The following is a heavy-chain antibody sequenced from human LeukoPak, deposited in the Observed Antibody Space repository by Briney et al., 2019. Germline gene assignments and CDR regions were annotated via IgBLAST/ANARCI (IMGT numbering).Heavy chain of an antibody. D-gene: IGHD3-10*01. CDR1: GGSFSGYY. CDR2: INHSGST. Sequence: SETLSLTCAAYGGSFSGYYWSWIRQPPGKGLEWIGEINHSGSTNYNPSLKSRVTISVDTSKNQFSLKLSSVTAADTAVYYCAKTQVGGSGTKKAAFDYWGQGTLVTVSS. J-gene: IGHJ4*02. CDR3: AKTQVGGSGTKKAAFDY. V-gene: IGHV4-34*01.